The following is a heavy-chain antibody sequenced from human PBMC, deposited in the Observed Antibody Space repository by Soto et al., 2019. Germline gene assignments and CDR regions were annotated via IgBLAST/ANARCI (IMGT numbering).Heavy chain of an antibody. CDR1: GFTFSNYA. J-gene: IGHJ6*02. D-gene: IGHD3-16*01. CDR2: ITGSSSTM. Sequence: EVQLVESGGGLVQPGGSLRLSCAASGFTFSNYAMNWVRQAPGKGLEWVSYITGSSSTMYYAYSVKGRFTISRDNAKNSLFLQMNSLRDEDTAVYYCTRGGGVISNYGLEVWGQGTTVTVSS. V-gene: IGHV3-48*02. CDR3: TRGGGVISNYGLEV.